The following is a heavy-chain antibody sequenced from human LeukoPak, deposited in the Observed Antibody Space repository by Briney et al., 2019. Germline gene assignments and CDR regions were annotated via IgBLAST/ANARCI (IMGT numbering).Heavy chain of an antibody. Sequence: PGGSLRLSCAASGFTFSNYWMHWVRQAPGKGLVWVSRINSDGTSTSSADSVKGRFTISRDNAKNTLYLQMNSLRAEDTAVYYCARDGMVRGVIIWDAFDIWGQGTMVTVSS. D-gene: IGHD3-10*01. V-gene: IGHV3-74*01. J-gene: IGHJ3*02. CDR1: GFTFSNYW. CDR3: ARDGMVRGVIIWDAFDI. CDR2: INSDGTST.